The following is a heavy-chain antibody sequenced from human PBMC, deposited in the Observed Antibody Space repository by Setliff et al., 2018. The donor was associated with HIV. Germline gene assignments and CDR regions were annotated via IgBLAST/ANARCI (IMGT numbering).Heavy chain of an antibody. D-gene: IGHD1-7*01. CDR3: ATNRVGNYPLDY. CDR2: IDYSGST. CDR1: GGSIGTYY. V-gene: IGHV4-59*08. Sequence: SETLSLTCTVSGGSIGTYYWNWIRQPPGKGLEWIGYIDYSGSTNYNPSLKSRVAISVDMSKNQFSLRVTSLTAADTAVYYCATNRVGNYPLDYWGRGTLVTVSS. J-gene: IGHJ4*02.